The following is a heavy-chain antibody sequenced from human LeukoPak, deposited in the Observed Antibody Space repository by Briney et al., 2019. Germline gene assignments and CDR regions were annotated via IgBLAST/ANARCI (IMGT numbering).Heavy chain of an antibody. Sequence: PSETLSLTCAVYGGSFSGYYWSWIRQPPGKGLEWIGEINHSGSTNYNPSLKSRVTISVDTSKNQFSLKLSSVTAADTAVYYCARLRRPPTTNDYMDVWGKGTTVTVSS. CDR3: ARLRRPPTTNDYMDV. J-gene: IGHJ6*03. V-gene: IGHV4-34*01. CDR2: INHSGST. D-gene: IGHD1-7*01. CDR1: GGSFSGYY.